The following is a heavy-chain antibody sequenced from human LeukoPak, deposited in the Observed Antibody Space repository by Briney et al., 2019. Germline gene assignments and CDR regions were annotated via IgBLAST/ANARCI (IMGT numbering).Heavy chain of an antibody. Sequence: GGSLRLSCAASGFTFSEHYMDWVRQAPGKGLEWVGRIRSKANRYTTEYSVYVKGSITISSYESKKSVYLQVNSLKTEDTAVYYCATSNYDILTGYRRDAFDIWGQGTVVTVS. V-gene: IGHV3-72*01. CDR2: IRSKANRYTT. J-gene: IGHJ3*02. CDR3: ATSNYDILTGYRRDAFDI. CDR1: GFTFSEHY. D-gene: IGHD3-9*01.